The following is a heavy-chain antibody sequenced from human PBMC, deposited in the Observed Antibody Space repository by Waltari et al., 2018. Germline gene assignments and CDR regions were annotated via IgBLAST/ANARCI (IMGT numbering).Heavy chain of an antibody. CDR1: GYSISSGYY. J-gene: IGHJ4*02. CDR2: IYHSGST. CDR3: ARRWLQSYYFDY. D-gene: IGHD5-12*01. Sequence: QVQLQESGPGLVKPSETLSLTCAVSGYSISSGYYWGWLRQPPGKGLEWIGSIYHSGSTYYNPSLKSRVTISVDTSKNQFSLKLSSVTAADTAVYYCARRWLQSYYFDYWGQGTLVTVSS. V-gene: IGHV4-38-2*01.